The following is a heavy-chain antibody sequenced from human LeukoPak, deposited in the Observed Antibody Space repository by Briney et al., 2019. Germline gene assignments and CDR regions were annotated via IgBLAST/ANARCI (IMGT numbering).Heavy chain of an antibody. D-gene: IGHD3-10*02. J-gene: IGHJ6*04. V-gene: IGHV3-48*03. CDR3: AELGITMIGGV. Sequence: PGGSLRLSCAASGFTFSSYEMNWVRQAPGKGLEWVSYISGSGSTIYYADSVKGRFTISRDNAKNSLYLQMNSLRAEDTAVYYCAELGITMIGGVWGKGTTVTISP. CDR2: ISGSGSTI. CDR1: GFTFSSYE.